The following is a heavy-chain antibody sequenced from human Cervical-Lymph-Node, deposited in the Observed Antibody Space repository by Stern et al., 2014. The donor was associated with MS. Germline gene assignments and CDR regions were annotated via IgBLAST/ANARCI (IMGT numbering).Heavy chain of an antibody. J-gene: IGHJ4*02. V-gene: IGHV3-33*01. CDR3: ARGNWNYEGMGY. Sequence: QDQLVQSGGGVVQPGRSLRLSCAASGFTFSNYGMHWVRQAPGKGLEWLAVIWYDGNKKYYADSVKGRFIIFRDKSKNTLFLQMSSLTAEDTALYYCARGNWNYEGMGYWGQGTLVTVSS. CDR2: IWYDGNKK. CDR1: GFTFSNYG. D-gene: IGHD1-7*01.